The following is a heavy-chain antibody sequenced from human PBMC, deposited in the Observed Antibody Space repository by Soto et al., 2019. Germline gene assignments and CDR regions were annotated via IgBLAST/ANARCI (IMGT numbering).Heavy chain of an antibody. CDR1: GFTFSSYA. CDR3: ARALDPGDFDY. J-gene: IGHJ4*02. Sequence: GGSLRLSCAASGFTFSSYAMSWVRQAPGKGLEWVSAISGSGGSTYYADSVKGRFTISRDNAKNTLYLQMNSLRAEGTAVYYCARALDPGDFDYWGEGTLVTVSS. V-gene: IGHV3-23*01. D-gene: IGHD3-10*01. CDR2: ISGSGGST.